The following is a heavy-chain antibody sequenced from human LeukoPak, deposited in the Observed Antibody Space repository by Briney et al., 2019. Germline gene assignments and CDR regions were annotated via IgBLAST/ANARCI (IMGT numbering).Heavy chain of an antibody. D-gene: IGHD6-13*01. CDR3: AKDGRIAAAGTRGRQPFDY. Sequence: GGSLRLSCAASGFTFSSYGMHWVRQAPGKGLERVAVISYDVSNKYYADSVKGRFTISRDNSKNTLYLQMNSLRAEDTAVYYCAKDGRIAAAGTRGRQPFDYWGQGTLVTVSS. CDR2: ISYDVSNK. V-gene: IGHV3-30*18. CDR1: GFTFSSYG. J-gene: IGHJ4*02.